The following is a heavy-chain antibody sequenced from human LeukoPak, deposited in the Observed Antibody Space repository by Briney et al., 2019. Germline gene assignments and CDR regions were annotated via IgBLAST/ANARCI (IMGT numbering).Heavy chain of an antibody. D-gene: IGHD4-17*01. V-gene: IGHV3-7*01. J-gene: IGHJ3*02. CDR1: GFTFRSYW. CDR2: IKQDGSEK. CDR3: AREDYGDYGGEAFDI. Sequence: PGGSLRLSCAAPGFTFRSYWMSWVRQAPGKGLEWVANIKQDGSEKYYVDSVEGRFTISRDNAKNSLYLQMSSLRAEDTAVYYCAREDYGDYGGEAFDIWGPGTMVTVSS.